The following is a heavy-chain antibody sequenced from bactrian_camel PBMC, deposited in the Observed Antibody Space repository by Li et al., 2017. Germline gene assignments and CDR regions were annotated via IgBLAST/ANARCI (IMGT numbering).Heavy chain of an antibody. CDR1: GHSYTTYC. CDR2: MDKDGQK. CDR3: TRSYFGASHNTFAF. V-gene: IGHV3S55*01. Sequence: HVQLVESGGGSAQAGGSLRLACVASGHSYTTYCMGWFRQAPGKEREVVAIMDKDGQKRYADSVKGRFTISKDTPSNTLYLQMDGLKPEDTAVHYCTRSYFGASHNTFAFWGQGTQVTVS. J-gene: IGHJ4*01. D-gene: IGHD1*01.